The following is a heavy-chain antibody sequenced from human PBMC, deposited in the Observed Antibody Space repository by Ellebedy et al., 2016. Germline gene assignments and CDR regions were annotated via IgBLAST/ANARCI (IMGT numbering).Heavy chain of an antibody. CDR3: AKASASGSYYLYFDY. D-gene: IGHD3-10*01. CDR2: ISGSGGSV. CDR1: GFTFSSYA. Sequence: GESLKISXAASGFTFSSYAMSWVRQAPGKGLEWVSAISGSGGSVYYADSVKGRFTISRDNSKNTLYLQMNSLRAEDTAVYYCAKASASGSYYLYFDYWGQGTLVTVSS. J-gene: IGHJ4*02. V-gene: IGHV3-23*01.